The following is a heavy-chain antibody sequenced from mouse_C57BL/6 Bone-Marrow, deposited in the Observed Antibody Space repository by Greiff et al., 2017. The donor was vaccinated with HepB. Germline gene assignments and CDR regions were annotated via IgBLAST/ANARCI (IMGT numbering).Heavy chain of an antibody. CDR2: IYPRSGNT. CDR1: GYTFTSYG. J-gene: IGHJ4*01. CDR3: ARSLSIYYYGYYYAMDY. V-gene: IGHV1-81*01. Sequence: VQVVESGAELARPGASVKLSCKASGYTFTSYGISWVKQRTGQGLEWIGEIYPRSGNTYYNEKFKGKATLTADKSSSTAYMELRSLTSEDSAVYFCARSLSIYYYGYYYAMDYWGQGTSVTVSS. D-gene: IGHD1-1*01.